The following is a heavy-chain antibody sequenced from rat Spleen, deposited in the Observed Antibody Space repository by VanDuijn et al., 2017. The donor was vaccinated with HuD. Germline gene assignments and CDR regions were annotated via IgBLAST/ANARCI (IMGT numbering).Heavy chain of an antibody. D-gene: IGHD1-2*01. CDR1: GFSLRDYS. J-gene: IGHJ3*01. Sequence: EVQLKESGPGLVQPSQTLSLTCTVSGFSLRDYSIHWVRQPPGKGLEWMGIMWSGGSTAYNSALKSRLSISRDTSKSQVFLKMNSVQTEDTAMYFCASHYSSYRGDWFAYWGQGTLVTVSS. V-gene: IGHV2S63*01. CDR3: ASHYSSYRGDWFAY. CDR2: MWSGGST.